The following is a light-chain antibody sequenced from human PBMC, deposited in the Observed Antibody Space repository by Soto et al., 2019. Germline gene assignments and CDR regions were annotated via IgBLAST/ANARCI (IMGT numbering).Light chain of an antibody. CDR3: SAHGGSSPFYV. CDR1: SSDVGAYDL. J-gene: IGLJ1*01. Sequence: QSVLTQPASVSGSPGQTITISCTGTSSDVGAYDLVSWYQQHPGKVPKLIIHEVSNRPSGVSNRFSGSKSGNTASLTISGLQTEDEADYYCSAHGGSSPFYVFGTGTKVTVL. V-gene: IGLV2-14*01. CDR2: EVS.